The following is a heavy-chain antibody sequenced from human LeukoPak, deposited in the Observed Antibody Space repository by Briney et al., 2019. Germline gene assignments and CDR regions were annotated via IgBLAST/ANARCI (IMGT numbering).Heavy chain of an antibody. CDR2: IYSGGST. CDR3: ARAWSGTQYYFDY. J-gene: IGHJ4*02. Sequence: GGSLGLSCAASGFTVSDSYMSWVRQAPGKGLEWVSAIYSGGSTYYADSVKGRFTISRDTSKNTLYLQMNSLRAEDTAVYYCARAWSGTQYYFDYWGQGTLVTVSS. CDR1: GFTVSDSY. V-gene: IGHV3-66*01. D-gene: IGHD3-3*01.